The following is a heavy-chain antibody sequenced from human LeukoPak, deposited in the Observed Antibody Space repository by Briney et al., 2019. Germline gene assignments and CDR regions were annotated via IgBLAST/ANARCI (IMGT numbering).Heavy chain of an antibody. Sequence: GGSLRLSCAASGFTFSTYTMHWVRQAPGKRLEYVSAITGNGGSTYHASSVKARFTISRDNSKNTLYLQMGSLRAEDTAVYYCARAAYSSTWYSRYFDLWGRGTLVTVSS. D-gene: IGHD6-13*01. CDR1: GFTFSTYT. CDR2: ITGNGGST. CDR3: ARAAYSSTWYSRYFDL. V-gene: IGHV3-64*01. J-gene: IGHJ2*01.